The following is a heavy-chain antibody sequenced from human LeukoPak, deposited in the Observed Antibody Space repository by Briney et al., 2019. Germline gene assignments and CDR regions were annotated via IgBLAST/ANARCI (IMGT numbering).Heavy chain of an antibody. V-gene: IGHV1-46*01. D-gene: IGHD2-21*02. CDR1: GYTFTSYY. Sequence: ASVTVSCKASGYTFTSYYMHWVRQAPGQGLEWMGVINLSGGSTTYAQKFQGRVTMTRDTSTSTVYMELSSLRSEDTAVYYCARDIMVMTYYYYYGMDVWGQGTTVTVPS. J-gene: IGHJ6*02. CDR2: INLSGGST. CDR3: ARDIMVMTYYYYYGMDV.